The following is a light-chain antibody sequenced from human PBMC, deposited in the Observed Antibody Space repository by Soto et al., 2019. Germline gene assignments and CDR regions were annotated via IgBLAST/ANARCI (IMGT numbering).Light chain of an antibody. CDR3: MQVLQTPLT. V-gene: IGKV2-28*01. J-gene: IGKJ5*01. Sequence: EIVMTQSPLSLPVTPGEPASISCRSTQSLLHNNGRNYLDWYLQKPGPSPQLLIFLGSNRASGVPDRFSVSGSGTDFTLKISRVEAEDVGVYYCMQVLQTPLTFGQGTRLEIK. CDR1: QSLLHNNGRNY. CDR2: LGS.